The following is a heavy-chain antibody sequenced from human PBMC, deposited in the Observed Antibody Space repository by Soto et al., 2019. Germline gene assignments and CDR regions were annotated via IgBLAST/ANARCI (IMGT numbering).Heavy chain of an antibody. CDR2: ISKNGRNK. V-gene: IGHV3-30*03. CDR3: GRCNGDDWHSQFDY. Sequence: QVQLVESGGGVVQPGRSLRLSCAASGFTFSNYAMHWVRQAPGKGLEWVADISKNGRNKDHADSVKGRLTISRDNSKKTPERQTSSLRVDDTAMDYCGRCNGDDWHSQFDYWGRGTLVTVSS. CDR1: GFTFSNYA. D-gene: IGHD2-21*01. J-gene: IGHJ4*02.